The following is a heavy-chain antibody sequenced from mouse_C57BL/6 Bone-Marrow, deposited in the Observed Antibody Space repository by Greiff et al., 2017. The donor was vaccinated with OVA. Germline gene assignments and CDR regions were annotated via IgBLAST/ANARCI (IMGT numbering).Heavy chain of an antibody. CDR3: TRLLDAMDY. J-gene: IGHJ4*01. V-gene: IGHV5-9-1*02. CDR1: GFTFSSYA. D-gene: IGHD2-1*01. Sequence: EVQVVESGEGLVKPGVSLKLSCAASGFTFSSYAMSWVRQTPEKRLEWVAYISSGGDYIYYADTVKGRFTISRDNARNTLYLQMSSLKSEDTAMYYCTRLLDAMDYWGQGTAVTVSA. CDR2: ISSGGDYI.